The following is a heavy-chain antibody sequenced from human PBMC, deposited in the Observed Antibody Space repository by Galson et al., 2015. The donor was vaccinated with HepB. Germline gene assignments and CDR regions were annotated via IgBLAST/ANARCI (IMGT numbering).Heavy chain of an antibody. J-gene: IGHJ6*02. Sequence: QSGAEVKKPGESLRISCKGSGYSFTSYWISWVRQMPGKGLEWMGRIDPSDSYTNYSPSFQGHVTISADKSISTAYLQWSSLKASDTAMYYCARLRYCSSTSCPHYYYYGMDVCGQGTTVIVSS. CDR2: IDPSDSYT. V-gene: IGHV5-10-1*01. CDR1: GYSFTSYW. CDR3: ARLRYCSSTSCPHYYYYGMDV. D-gene: IGHD2-2*01.